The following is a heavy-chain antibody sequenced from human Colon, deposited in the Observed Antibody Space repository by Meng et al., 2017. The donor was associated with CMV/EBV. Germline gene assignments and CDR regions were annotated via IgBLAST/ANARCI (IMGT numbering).Heavy chain of an antibody. CDR1: GFTFSSYS. J-gene: IGHJ4*02. Sequence: GESLKISCAASGFTFSSYSMNWVRQAPGKGLEWVSYISSSSSTIYYADSVKGRSTISRDNAKNSLYLQMNSLRAEDTAVYYATRGDYWGQGTLVTVSS. V-gene: IGHV3-48*04. CDR2: ISSSSSTI. CDR3: TRGDY. D-gene: IGHD2-2*01.